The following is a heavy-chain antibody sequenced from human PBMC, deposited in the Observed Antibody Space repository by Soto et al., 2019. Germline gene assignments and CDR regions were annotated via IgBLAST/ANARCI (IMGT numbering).Heavy chain of an antibody. J-gene: IGHJ6*02. D-gene: IGHD2-2*02. CDR2: ISTRSDI. V-gene: IGHV3-21*01. CDR3: AREYTAWPLAYGLDV. Sequence: GGSLRLSCVGSGFTFSTYSINGVRQAPGKGLEWVSSISTRSDIYYADSLKGRFTISRDNAKNSVSLQMNSLRAEDTAVYYCAREYTAWPLAYGLDVWGQGTTVTVSS. CDR1: GFTFSTYS.